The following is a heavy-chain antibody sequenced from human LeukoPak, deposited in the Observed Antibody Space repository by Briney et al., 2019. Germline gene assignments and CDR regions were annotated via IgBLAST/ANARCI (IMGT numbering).Heavy chain of an antibody. CDR1: GYTFNSYD. CDR2: LGTYNGNT. J-gene: IGHJ4*02. V-gene: IGHV1-18*01. D-gene: IGHD3-3*01. Sequence: ASVKVSCKASGYTFNSYDISWVRQAPGQGLEWMAWLGTYNGNTNYAQKVQGRGTMTTDTSTSTAYMELRSLRSDDTAVYYCARVLRYDFWSAYYFDYWGQGTLVTVSS. CDR3: ARVLRYDFWSAYYFDY.